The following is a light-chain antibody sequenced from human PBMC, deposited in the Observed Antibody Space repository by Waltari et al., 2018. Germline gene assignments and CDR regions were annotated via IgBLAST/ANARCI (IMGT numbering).Light chain of an antibody. J-gene: IGKJ4*01. V-gene: IGKV1-39*01. CDR2: VAS. CDR1: QSISTY. Sequence: DIQMTQSPSSLSASVGDTVTITCRASQSISTYLNWYQVKPGKAPKLLIYVASSLQSAVPSRFSGSGSGTDFTLTINSLQPEDFATYYCQETSRAPPVTFGGGTKVEIK. CDR3: QETSRAPPVT.